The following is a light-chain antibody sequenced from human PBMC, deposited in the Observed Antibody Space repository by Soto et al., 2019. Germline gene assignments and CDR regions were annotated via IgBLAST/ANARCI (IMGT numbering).Light chain of an antibody. CDR2: GNS. V-gene: IGLV1-40*01. CDR1: SSNIGAGYD. J-gene: IGLJ2*01. CDR3: QSYDSSLSGVV. Sequence: QSVLTQPPSVSGAPGQRVTISCTGSSSNIGAGYDVHWYQQLPGTAPKLLIYGNSNRPSGVPDRFSGSKSGTSASLAITGLQAEDDADYDCQSYDSSLSGVVFGGGTQLTVL.